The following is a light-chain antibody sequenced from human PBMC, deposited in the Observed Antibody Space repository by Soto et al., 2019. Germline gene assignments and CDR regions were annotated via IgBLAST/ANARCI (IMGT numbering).Light chain of an antibody. J-gene: IGKJ5*01. V-gene: IGKV3-20*01. CDR1: QSRGSNF. CDR2: ASS. CDR3: QLYGISPH. Sequence: ELAWTQSPGTLSLSPGERATLPCKTSQSRGSNFLAWYQHKPGQAPRLLIYASSNRATGIPDRFSGSASGTDFTLTINRLEPEDFAVYYCQLYGISPHFGQGTRLEIK.